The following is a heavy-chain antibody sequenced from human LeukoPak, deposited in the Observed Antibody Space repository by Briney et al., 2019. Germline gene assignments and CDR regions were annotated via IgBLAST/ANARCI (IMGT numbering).Heavy chain of an antibody. CDR3: ARPGDSSGYNAFDI. J-gene: IGHJ3*02. Sequence: SETPSPTPIVSGGSTSSSNYYFGWIRQPPGKGLEWIGCIYYSGSTYYNPSLKSRVTMSVDTSKSQFSLKLRTVTAAATAVYYCARPGDSSGYNAFDIWAEETMVTVSS. V-gene: IGHV4-39*01. CDR2: IYYSGST. D-gene: IGHD3-22*01. CDR1: GGSTSSSNYY.